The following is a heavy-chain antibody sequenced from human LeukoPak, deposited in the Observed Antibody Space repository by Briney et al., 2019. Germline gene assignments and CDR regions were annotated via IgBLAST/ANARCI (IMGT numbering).Heavy chain of an antibody. D-gene: IGHD3-3*01. J-gene: IGHJ4*02. CDR1: GYSISLGYY. Sequence: SETLSLTCTVSGYSISLGYYWGWIRQPPGKGLEWIGSFYHTGRTYYNPSLKSRVTISVDTSKNQFSLKLSSVTAADTAVYYCARRHDFWSGYYDYWGQGTLVTVSS. CDR2: FYHTGRT. V-gene: IGHV4-38-2*02. CDR3: ARRHDFWSGYYDY.